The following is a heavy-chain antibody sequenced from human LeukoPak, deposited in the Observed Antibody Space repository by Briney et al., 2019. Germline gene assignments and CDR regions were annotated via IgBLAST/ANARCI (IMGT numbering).Heavy chain of an antibody. D-gene: IGHD3-10*01. CDR1: GFTFSDYY. CDR2: ISSSGSTI. J-gene: IGHJ4*02. Sequence: PGGSLGLSCAASGFTFSDYYMSWIRQAPAKGLEWVSYISSSGSTIYYADSVKGRFTISRDNAKNSLYLQMNSLRAEDTAVYYCARDWRNYYGSGSYIDYWGQGTLVTVSS. CDR3: ARDWRNYYGSGSYIDY. V-gene: IGHV3-11*01.